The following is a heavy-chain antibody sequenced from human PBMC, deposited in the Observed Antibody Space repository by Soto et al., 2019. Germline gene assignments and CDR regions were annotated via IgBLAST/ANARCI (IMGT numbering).Heavy chain of an antibody. CDR1: GGSISSSSYY. D-gene: IGHD4-4*01. CDR3: ARRLQYFLYYYGMDV. V-gene: IGHV4-39*01. CDR2: IYYSGST. Sequence: ASETLSLTCTVSGGSISSSSYYWGWIRQPPGKGLEWIGSIYYSGSTYYNPSLKSRVTISVDTSKNQFSLKLSSVTAADTAVYYCARRLQYFLYYYGMDVWGQGTTVTVAS. J-gene: IGHJ6*02.